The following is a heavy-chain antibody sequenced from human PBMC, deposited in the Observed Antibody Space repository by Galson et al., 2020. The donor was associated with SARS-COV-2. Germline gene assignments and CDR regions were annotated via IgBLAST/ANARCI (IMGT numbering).Heavy chain of an antibody. J-gene: IGHJ4*02. Sequence: GESLKISCSVSGFTYSTYAMRWVRQAPGKGLEWVSGVSGSGDRTYYADSVKGRFTISRHNSQNTLILEMNSLRVEDSALYYCAKDRYFESSARREFDSWGQGTQVTVAS. CDR2: VSGSGDRT. CDR1: GFTYSTYA. D-gene: IGHD3-22*01. CDR3: AKDRYFESSARREFDS. V-gene: IGHV3-23*01.